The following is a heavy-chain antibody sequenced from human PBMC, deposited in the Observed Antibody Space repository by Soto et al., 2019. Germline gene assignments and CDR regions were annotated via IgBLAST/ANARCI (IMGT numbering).Heavy chain of an antibody. CDR1: GFTFSSYG. CDR3: AKTPSYGDYAFGAFDI. V-gene: IGHV3-30*18. CDR2: ISYDGSNK. D-gene: IGHD4-17*01. Sequence: GGSLRLSCAASGFTFSSYGMHWVRQAPGKGLEWVAVISYDGSNKYYADSVKGRFTISRDNSKNTLYLQMNSLRAEDTAVYYCAKTPSYGDYAFGAFDIWGQGTMVTVSS. J-gene: IGHJ3*02.